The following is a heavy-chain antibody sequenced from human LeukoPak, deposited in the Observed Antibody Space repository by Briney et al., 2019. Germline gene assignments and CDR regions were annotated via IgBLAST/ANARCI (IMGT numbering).Heavy chain of an antibody. CDR2: IYSGGNT. CDR1: GFSVSSNY. CDR3: VRGKANYGSGSDV. D-gene: IGHD3-10*01. V-gene: IGHV3-66*01. J-gene: IGHJ6*04. Sequence: GGSLRLSCAASGFSVSSNYVSWVRQAPGKGLEWVSVIYSGGNTYYGDSVKDRFTISRDTLKNTVYLQMNSLRAEDTAVYYCVRGKANYGSGSDVWGKGTTVTVSS.